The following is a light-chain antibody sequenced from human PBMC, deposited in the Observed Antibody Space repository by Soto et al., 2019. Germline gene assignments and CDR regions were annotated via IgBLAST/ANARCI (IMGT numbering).Light chain of an antibody. CDR1: RSVFSNSNNKSY. V-gene: IGKV4-1*01. Sequence: ILMTQSPDSLAVSLGERATINCKSSRSVFSNSNNKSYLAWYQQKPGQPPKLLIYWASTRESGVPDRFSGSGSGTDFTLTISSLQAEDVAIYYCQQFYSTPAITFGQGTRLEIK. CDR2: WAS. J-gene: IGKJ5*01. CDR3: QQFYSTPAIT.